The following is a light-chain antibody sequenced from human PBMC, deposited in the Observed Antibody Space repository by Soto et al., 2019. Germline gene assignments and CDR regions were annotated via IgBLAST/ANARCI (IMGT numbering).Light chain of an antibody. CDR2: AAS. Sequence: DIQMTQSPSSLSASVGDRVTNTCRASHGVRTDLGWYQQKPGNAPQRLIYAASILQSVVPSRFSGSGSGTEFTLTISSLEPEDFATYYCLQHNSYPYTFGQGTKLEIK. J-gene: IGKJ2*01. CDR3: LQHNSYPYT. CDR1: HGVRTD. V-gene: IGKV1-17*01.